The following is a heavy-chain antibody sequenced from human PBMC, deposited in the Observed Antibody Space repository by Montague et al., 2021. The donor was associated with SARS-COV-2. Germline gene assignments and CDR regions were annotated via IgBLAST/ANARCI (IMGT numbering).Heavy chain of an antibody. CDR3: ARDRTSSCSYWFDP. D-gene: IGHD6-13*01. CDR2: IYYSGST. V-gene: IGHV4-61*02. CDR1: GGYISSGSYY. J-gene: IGHJ5*02. Sequence: TLSLTCTVSGGYISSGSYYWGWIRQPAGRGLEWIGRIYYSGSTKYNPSLKSRVTISVDTSKNQFSVKVSSVTAADTAVYYCARDRTSSCSYWFDPWGQGTLVTVSS.